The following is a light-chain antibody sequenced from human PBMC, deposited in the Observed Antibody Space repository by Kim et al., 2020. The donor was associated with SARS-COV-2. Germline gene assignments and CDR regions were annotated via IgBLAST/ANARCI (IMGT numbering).Light chain of an antibody. CDR3: QAWDSSTEV. V-gene: IGLV3-1*01. Sequence: VSPAQTASITCSGDKLGDKYACWYQQKPGQSPVLVIYQDSKRPSGIPERFSGSNSGNTATLTISGTQAMDEADYYCQAWDSSTEVFGGGTQLTVL. J-gene: IGLJ2*01. CDR2: QDS. CDR1: KLGDKY.